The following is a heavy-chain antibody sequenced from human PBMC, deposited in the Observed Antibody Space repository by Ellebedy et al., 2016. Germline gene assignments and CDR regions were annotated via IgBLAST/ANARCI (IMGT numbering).Heavy chain of an antibody. CDR2: ISGSGGST. J-gene: IGHJ4*02. V-gene: IGHV3-23*01. Sequence: GGSLRLSXVASGFTFSSYAMSWVRQAPGKGLEWVSAISGSGGSTYYADSVKGRFTISRDNSKNTLYLQMNSLRAEDTAVYYCANHHDILTGGKGWGQGTLVTVSS. D-gene: IGHD3-9*01. CDR1: GFTFSSYA. CDR3: ANHHDILTGGKG.